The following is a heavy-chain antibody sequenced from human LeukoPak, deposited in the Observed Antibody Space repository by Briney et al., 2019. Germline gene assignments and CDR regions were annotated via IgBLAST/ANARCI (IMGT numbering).Heavy chain of an antibody. J-gene: IGHJ4*02. CDR3: VRDLGGRSGH. CDR2: INEDGSTT. Sequence: GGSLRLSCVASGFTFSSNWMHWVRQAPGKGLVWVSRINEDGSTTNYADSVKGRSTIFRDNAKNTLYLQMNSLRAEDTAVYYCVRDLGGRSGHWGQGTLVTVSS. CDR1: GFTFSSNW. D-gene: IGHD1-26*01. V-gene: IGHV3-74*01.